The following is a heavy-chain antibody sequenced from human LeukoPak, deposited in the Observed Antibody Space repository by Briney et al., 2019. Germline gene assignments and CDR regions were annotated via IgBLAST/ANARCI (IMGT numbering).Heavy chain of an antibody. J-gene: IGHJ6*02. V-gene: IGHV4-31*03. CDR1: GGSLSRGGYY. CDR3: ARVLVVPAVLGAYYYYYGMDA. Sequence: PSQTLSLTCTVSGGSLSRGGYYWSWIRQHPGKGLEWIGYIYYSGSTYYNPSLKSRVTISVDTSKNQFSLKLRSVTAADTAVYYCARVLVVPAVLGAYYYYYGMDAWGQGTTVTVSS. CDR2: IYYSGST. D-gene: IGHD2-2*01.